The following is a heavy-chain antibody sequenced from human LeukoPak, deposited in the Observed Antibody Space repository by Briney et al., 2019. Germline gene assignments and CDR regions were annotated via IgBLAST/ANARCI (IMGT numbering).Heavy chain of an antibody. D-gene: IGHD3-3*01. Sequence: PGGSLRLSCAASGFTFSSYAMSWVRHAPGKGLEWVSDISGSGGSTYYADSVKGRFTISRDNSKNTLYLQMNSLRAEDTAVYYCAKPGEEDFWSGYHYFDYWGQGSLVTVSS. CDR3: AKPGEEDFWSGYHYFDY. V-gene: IGHV3-23*01. J-gene: IGHJ4*02. CDR1: GFTFSSYA. CDR2: ISGSGGST.